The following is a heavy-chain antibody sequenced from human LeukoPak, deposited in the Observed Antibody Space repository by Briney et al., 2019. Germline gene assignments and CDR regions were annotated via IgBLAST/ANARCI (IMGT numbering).Heavy chain of an antibody. D-gene: IGHD2-2*01. CDR3: ARDQLIVVVPAAIDYYYYGMDV. J-gene: IGHJ6*04. CDR1: GFTFSSYA. CDR2: ISYDGSNK. V-gene: IGHV3-30*04. Sequence: TGGSLRLSCAASGFTFSSYAMHWVRQAPGKGLEWVAVISYDGSNKYYADSVKGRFTISRDNAKNSLYLQMNSLRAEDTAVYYCARDQLIVVVPAAIDYYYYGMDVWGKGTTVTVSS.